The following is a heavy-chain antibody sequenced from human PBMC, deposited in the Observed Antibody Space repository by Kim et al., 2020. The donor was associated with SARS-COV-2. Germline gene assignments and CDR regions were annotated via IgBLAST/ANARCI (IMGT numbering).Heavy chain of an antibody. CDR3: AKDLESVGPDGAFDI. CDR1: GFTFDDYA. D-gene: IGHD1-26*01. CDR2: ISGDGGST. V-gene: IGHV3-43*02. J-gene: IGHJ3*02. Sequence: GGSLRLSCAASGFTFDDYAMHWVRQAPGKGLEWVSVISGDGGSTSYAGSVKARFTISRDNSKNSLYLQMNSLRTEDTALYYCAKDLESVGPDGAFDIWGQGTMVTVSS.